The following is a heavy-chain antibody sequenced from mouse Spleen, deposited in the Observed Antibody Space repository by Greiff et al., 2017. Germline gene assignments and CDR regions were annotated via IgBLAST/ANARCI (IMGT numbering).Heavy chain of an antibody. D-gene: IGHD3-2*01. CDR2: IDPSDSDT. CDR1: GYTFTSYW. CDR3: AGETARATFDY. V-gene: IGHV1-52*01. Sequence: QVQLQQSGAELVRPGSSVKLSCKASGYTFTSYWMHWVKQRPIQGLEWIGNIDPSDSDTHYNQKFKDKATLTVDKSSSTAYMQLSSLTSEDSAVYYCAGETARATFDYWGQGTTLTVSS. J-gene: IGHJ2*01.